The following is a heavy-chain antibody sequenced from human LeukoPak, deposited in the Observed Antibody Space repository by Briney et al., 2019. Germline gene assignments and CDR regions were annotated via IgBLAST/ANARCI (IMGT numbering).Heavy chain of an antibody. CDR3: ARIKSSNKDPTSGSYFLY. CDR1: GYTFTGYY. D-gene: IGHD1-26*01. CDR2: INPNSGGT. V-gene: IGHV1-2*02. J-gene: IGHJ4*02. Sequence: GASVTVSCKASGYTFTGYYMHWVRQAPGQGLEWMGWINPNSGGTNYAQKFQGRVTMTRDTSISTAYMELSRLRSDDTAVYYCARIKSSNKDPTSGSYFLYWGQGTLVTVSS.